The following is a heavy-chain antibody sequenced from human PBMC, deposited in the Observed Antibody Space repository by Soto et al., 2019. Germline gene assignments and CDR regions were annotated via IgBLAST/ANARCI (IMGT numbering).Heavy chain of an antibody. Sequence: QVQLVESGGGVVQPGRSLRLSCAASGFTFSSYGMHWVRQAPGKGLEWVAVIWYDGSNKYYADSVKGRFTISRDNAKNTLYLQMNSLKAADTAVYYCARDERSIAAAFDYWGQGTLVTVSS. D-gene: IGHD6-13*01. CDR3: ARDERSIAAAFDY. J-gene: IGHJ4*02. CDR2: IWYDGSNK. V-gene: IGHV3-33*01. CDR1: GFTFSSYG.